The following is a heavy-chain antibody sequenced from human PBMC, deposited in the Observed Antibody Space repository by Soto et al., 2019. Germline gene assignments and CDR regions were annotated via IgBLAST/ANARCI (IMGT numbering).Heavy chain of an antibody. V-gene: IGHV5-10-1*01. CDR2: LDPADSFT. CDR3: ARHLYDHRNYLDALDV. CDR1: GYSFTTFW. D-gene: IGHD3-16*01. Sequence: GETLKISCNVSGYSFTTFWISWVRQMPEKGLEWMGRLDPADSFTNYSPSFQGHVTISVDKSINTAYLQWSSLKASDTAIYYCARHLYDHRNYLDALDVWGQGTMVTVSS. J-gene: IGHJ3*01.